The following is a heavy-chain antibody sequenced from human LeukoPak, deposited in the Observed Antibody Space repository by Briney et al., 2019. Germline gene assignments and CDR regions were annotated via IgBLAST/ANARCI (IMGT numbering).Heavy chain of an antibody. CDR3: ARDSTHDAFDI. J-gene: IGHJ3*02. Sequence: SETLSLTCTVSGGSISSYYWSWIRQLPGKGLEWIGYIYYSGSTNYNPSLKSRVTISVDTSKNQFSLKLSSVTAADTAVYYCARDSTHDAFDIWGQGTMVTVSS. D-gene: IGHD3-3*02. CDR2: IYYSGST. CDR1: GGSISSYY. V-gene: IGHV4-59*01.